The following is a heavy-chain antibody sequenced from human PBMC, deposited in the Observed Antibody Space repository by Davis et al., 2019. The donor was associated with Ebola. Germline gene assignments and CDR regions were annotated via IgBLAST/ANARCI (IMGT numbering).Heavy chain of an antibody. J-gene: IGHJ6*02. CDR2: NFYSGNT. V-gene: IGHV4-59*12. D-gene: IGHD3-16*01. Sequence: SETLSLTCTVSGGSISSYSWSWIRQPPGKGLESIGYNFYSGNTNYNPSFKNRVTISVDMSKNQFSLKMNSVTAADTAVYYCAREATLDYDSPYYYYYGMDVWGQGTTVTVSS. CDR3: AREATLDYDSPYYYYYGMDV. CDR1: GGSISSYS.